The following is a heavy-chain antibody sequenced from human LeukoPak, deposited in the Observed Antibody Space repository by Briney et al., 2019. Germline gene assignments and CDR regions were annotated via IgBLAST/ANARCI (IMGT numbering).Heavy chain of an antibody. CDR1: GYTFTSCY. CDR2: INPSGGST. Sequence: ASVKVSCKASGYTFTSCYMHWVRQAPGQGLEWMGIINPSGGSTSYAQKFQGRVTMTRDTSTSTVYMELSSLRSEDTAVYYCARWIKHDYGDYPLLDWGQGTLVTVSS. CDR3: ARWIKHDYGDYPLLD. D-gene: IGHD4-17*01. J-gene: IGHJ4*02. V-gene: IGHV1-46*01.